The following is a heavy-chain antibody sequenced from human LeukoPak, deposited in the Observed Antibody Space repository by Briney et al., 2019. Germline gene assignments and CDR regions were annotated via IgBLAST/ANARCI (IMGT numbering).Heavy chain of an antibody. CDR1: GGSFSGYY. V-gene: IGHV4-34*01. CDR2: INHSGST. J-gene: IGHJ4*02. D-gene: IGHD3-3*01. CDR3: ARAYDFWSGYQYYFDY. Sequence: SETLSLTCAVYGGSFSGYYWSWIRQPPGQWLEWIGEINHSGSTNYNPSLKSRVTISVDTSKNQFSLNLSSVTAADTAVYYCARAYDFWSGYQYYFDYWGQGTLVTVSS.